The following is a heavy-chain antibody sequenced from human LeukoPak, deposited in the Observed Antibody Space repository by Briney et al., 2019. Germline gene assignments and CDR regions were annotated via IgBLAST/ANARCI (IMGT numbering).Heavy chain of an antibody. J-gene: IGHJ3*02. V-gene: IGHV4-61*02. CDR2: MYTSGST. CDR1: GGSISSGSYY. Sequence: SQTLSLTCTVSGGSISSGSYYWSWIRQPAGKGLEWIGRMYTSGSTNYNPSLKSRVTISVDTSKNQFSLKLSSVTAADTTVYYCARVSRGAFDIWGQGTMVTVSS. CDR3: ARVSRGAFDI.